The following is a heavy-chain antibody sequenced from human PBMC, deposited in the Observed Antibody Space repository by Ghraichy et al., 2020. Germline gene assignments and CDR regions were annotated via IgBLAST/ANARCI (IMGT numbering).Heavy chain of an antibody. D-gene: IGHD6-6*01. CDR1: GGSISSSSYY. Sequence: SETLSLTCTVSGGSISSSSYYWGWIRQPPGKGLEWIGSIYYSGSTYYNPSLKSRVTISVDTSKNQFSLKLSSVTAADTAVYYCASFFQEPRIAARDYWGQGTLVTVSS. J-gene: IGHJ4*02. V-gene: IGHV4-39*01. CDR3: ASFFQEPRIAARDY. CDR2: IYYSGST.